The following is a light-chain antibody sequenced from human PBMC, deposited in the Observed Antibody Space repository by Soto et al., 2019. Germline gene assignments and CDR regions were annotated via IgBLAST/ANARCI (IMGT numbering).Light chain of an antibody. CDR3: QSYDSSLSGNYV. CDR2: GNT. J-gene: IGLJ1*01. V-gene: IGLV1-40*01. Sequence: QSVLTQPPSVSGAPGQRVTISCTGSTSDIGAGFDVHWYQQLPGKAPKLLIYGNTNRPSGVPDRFSGSKSGTSASLAITGLQAEAEADYSCQSYDSSLSGNYVFGTGTKVTV. CDR1: TSDIGAGFD.